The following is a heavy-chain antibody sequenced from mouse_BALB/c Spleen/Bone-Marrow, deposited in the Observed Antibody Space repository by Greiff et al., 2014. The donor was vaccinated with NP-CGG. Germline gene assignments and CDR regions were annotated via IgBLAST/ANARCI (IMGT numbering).Heavy chain of an antibody. Sequence: QVQLQQPGAELVKPGASVKLSCKASGYTFTSYYMYWVKQRPGQGLEWIGEINPNNDGTNFNEKFKSKATLTVDKSSSTAYMQLSSLTSEDSAVYYCARAAYDPYAIDYWGQGTSVTVSS. V-gene: IGHV1S81*02. CDR2: INPNNDGT. D-gene: IGHD2-3*01. CDR3: ARAAYDPYAIDY. J-gene: IGHJ4*01. CDR1: GYTFTSYY.